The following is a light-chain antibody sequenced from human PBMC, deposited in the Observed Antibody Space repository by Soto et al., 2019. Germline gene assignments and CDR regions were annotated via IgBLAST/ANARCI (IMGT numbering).Light chain of an antibody. CDR1: QSVGSSY. CDR3: LHYGASRWT. Sequence: EIVLAQSPGTLSLSPGERATLSCRASQSVGSSYLAWYQQKPGQAPTLLIYGASSRATGIPDRFSGSGSGTDFTLTISRQEPEDFAVYYCLHYGASRWTFAQGTKVEI. V-gene: IGKV3-20*01. J-gene: IGKJ1*01. CDR2: GAS.